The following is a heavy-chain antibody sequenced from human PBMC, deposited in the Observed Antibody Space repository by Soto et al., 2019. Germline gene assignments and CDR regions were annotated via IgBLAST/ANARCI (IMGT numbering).Heavy chain of an antibody. Sequence: GGSLSLSCAASGFNFSNHWMHWVRQRPAEGLVWVSRITSDGKSKAYAESVKGRFAISRDNAKNTLYLQMNGLTAEDTAVYYCARESGDWPLNWFDPWGQGTLVTVSS. J-gene: IGHJ5*02. CDR2: ITSDGKSK. D-gene: IGHD2-21*02. CDR1: GFNFSNHW. CDR3: ARESGDWPLNWFDP. V-gene: IGHV3-74*01.